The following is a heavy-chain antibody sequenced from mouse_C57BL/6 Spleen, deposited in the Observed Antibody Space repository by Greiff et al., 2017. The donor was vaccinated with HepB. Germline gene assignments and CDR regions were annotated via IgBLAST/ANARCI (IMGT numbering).Heavy chain of an antibody. Sequence: VHVKQSGPELVKPGASVKMSCKASGYTFTDYNMHWVKQSHGKSLEWIGYINPNNGGTSYNQKFKGKATLTVNKSSSTAYMELRSLTSEDSAVYYCARSGYDYDGDWFAYWGQGTLVTVSA. V-gene: IGHV1-22*01. D-gene: IGHD2-4*01. CDR1: GYTFTDYN. CDR2: INPNNGGT. CDR3: ARSGYDYDGDWFAY. J-gene: IGHJ3*01.